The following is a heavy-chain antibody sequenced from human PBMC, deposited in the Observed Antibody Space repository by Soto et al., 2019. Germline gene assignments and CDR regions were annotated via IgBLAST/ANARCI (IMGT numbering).Heavy chain of an antibody. CDR2: ISGSGGST. Sequence: EVQLLESGGGWVQPGGSPRLSCAASGFTFSSYAMSWVRQAPGKWLEWVSAISGSGGSTYYADSVKGRFTISRDNSKITLYLQMNSLRAEDTAVYYCAKDNLYRGDYGMDVWGQGTTVTVSS. CDR3: AKDNLYRGDYGMDV. D-gene: IGHD2-8*01. V-gene: IGHV3-23*01. CDR1: GFTFSSYA. J-gene: IGHJ6*02.